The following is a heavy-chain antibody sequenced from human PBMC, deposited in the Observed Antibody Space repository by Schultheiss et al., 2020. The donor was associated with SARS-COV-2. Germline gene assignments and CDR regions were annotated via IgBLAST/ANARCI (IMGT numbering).Heavy chain of an antibody. J-gene: IGHJ6*02. CDR2: IWYDGSNK. Sequence: GESLKISCAASGFTFSSYGMHWVRQAPGKGLEWVAVIWYDGSNKYYADSVKGRFTISRDNSKNTLYLQMNSLRAEDTAVYYCARDGPVLRFLEWLSPPSYYYYYGMDVWGQGTTVTVSS. D-gene: IGHD3-3*01. V-gene: IGHV3-30*19. CDR1: GFTFSSYG. CDR3: ARDGPVLRFLEWLSPPSYYYYYGMDV.